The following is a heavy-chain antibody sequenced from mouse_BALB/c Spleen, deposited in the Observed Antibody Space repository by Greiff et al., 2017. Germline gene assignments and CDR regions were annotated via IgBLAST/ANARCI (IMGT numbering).Heavy chain of an antibody. CDR3: TRSPYYYGSSHWYFDV. CDR1: GYNFTSYW. CDR2: IYPGNSDT. D-gene: IGHD1-1*01. Sequence: EVQLQQSGTVLARPGASVKMSCKASGYNFTSYWMQWVNQRPGQGLEWIGAIYPGNSDTSYNQKFKGKAKLTAVTSTSTAYMELSSLTIEDSAVYYCTRSPYYYGSSHWYFDVWGAGTTVTVSS. J-gene: IGHJ1*01. V-gene: IGHV1-5*01.